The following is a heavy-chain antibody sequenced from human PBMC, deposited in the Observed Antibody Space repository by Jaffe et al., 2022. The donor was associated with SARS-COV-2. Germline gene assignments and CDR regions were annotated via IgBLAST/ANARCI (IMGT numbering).Heavy chain of an antibody. D-gene: IGHD3-10*01. V-gene: IGHV4-61*02. Sequence: QVQLQESGPGLVKPSQTLSLTCTVSGGSISSGSYYWSWIRQPAGKGLEWIGRIYTSGSTNYNPSLKSRVTISVDTSKNQFSLKLSSVTAADTAVYYCARVNYYGSGSGGYYGMDVWGQGTTVTVSS. CDR1: GGSISSGSYY. J-gene: IGHJ6*02. CDR2: IYTSGST. CDR3: ARVNYYGSGSGGYYGMDV.